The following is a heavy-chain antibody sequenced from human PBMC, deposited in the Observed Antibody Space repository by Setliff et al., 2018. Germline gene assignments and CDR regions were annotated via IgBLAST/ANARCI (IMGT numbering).Heavy chain of an antibody. D-gene: IGHD2-8*01. CDR1: GDTFSTYA. V-gene: IGHV1-69*05. J-gene: IGHJ4*02. CDR3: SRLVRYCTTTTCQRVPGAAV. CDR2: IIPLLETA. Sequence: SVKVSCKASGDTFSTYALSWVRQAPGQGLEWMGGIIPLLETAKYAQKFQGRVTMTTDTSTSTAYMELRSLRSEDPAVYYFSRLVRYCTTTTCQRVPGAAVWGQGTLVTVSS.